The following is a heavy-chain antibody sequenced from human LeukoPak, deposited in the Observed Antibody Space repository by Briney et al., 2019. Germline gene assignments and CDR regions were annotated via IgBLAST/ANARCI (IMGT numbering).Heavy chain of an antibody. CDR2: IYTSGST. Sequence: PPKTLSLTCTVSDGSISSYYWSWIRQPAGKGLERIGRIYTSGSTYYNPSLKSRVTISVDTSKNQFSLKLSSVTAADTAVYYCARSYSSSSSDAFDIWGQGTMVTVSS. CDR3: ARSYSSSSSDAFDI. D-gene: IGHD6-6*01. V-gene: IGHV4-4*07. CDR1: DGSISSYY. J-gene: IGHJ3*02.